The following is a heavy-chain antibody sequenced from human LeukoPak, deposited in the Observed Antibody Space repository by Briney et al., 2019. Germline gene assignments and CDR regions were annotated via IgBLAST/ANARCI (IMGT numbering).Heavy chain of an antibody. V-gene: IGHV3-23*01. Sequence: PGGSLRLSCAASGFTFSTSAMGWVRQAPGKGLEWVSSIKGGGGDPFYADSVKGRFTISRDKSKNTLFLQLNSLRAEDTAVYYCAKGGHDYNPFYWWGQGTLVTVSS. J-gene: IGHJ4*02. CDR3: AKGGHDYNPFYW. D-gene: IGHD4-11*01. CDR1: GFTFSTSA. CDR2: IKGGGGDP.